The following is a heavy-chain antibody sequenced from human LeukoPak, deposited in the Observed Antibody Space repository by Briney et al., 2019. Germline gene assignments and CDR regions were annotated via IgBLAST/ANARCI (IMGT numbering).Heavy chain of an antibody. Sequence: PSETLSLTCTVSGGSISSDFWIWVRQPPGKGLEWIGYIYGSGSTNYNPSLKSRVSISVDTSKNQFSLKVNSVTAADTAVYYCASQDPRGVIWGQGTLVTVSS. CDR2: IYGSGST. D-gene: IGHD3-10*01. CDR3: ASQDPRGVI. J-gene: IGHJ4*02. V-gene: IGHV4-59*01. CDR1: GGSISSDF.